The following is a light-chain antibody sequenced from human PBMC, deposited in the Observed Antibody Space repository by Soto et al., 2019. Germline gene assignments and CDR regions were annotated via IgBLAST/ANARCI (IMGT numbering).Light chain of an antibody. CDR1: RTITMY. J-gene: IGKJ3*01. Sequence: EMEVRQAASALSSSVWDNLTITCRASRTITMYLNWYQQKSGQAPKLLINAASTLRSGVPSRFSGSGSGTDFTLTIDSLQSEDFATYYCQQSYNSPFNFGPGTKVDIK. V-gene: IGKV1-39*01. CDR2: AAS. CDR3: QQSYNSPFN.